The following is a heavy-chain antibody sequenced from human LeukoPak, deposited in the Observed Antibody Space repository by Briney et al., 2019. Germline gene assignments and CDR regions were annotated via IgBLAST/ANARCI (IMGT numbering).Heavy chain of an antibody. J-gene: IGHJ4*02. V-gene: IGHV3-23*01. CDR2: IVGGGGSS. CDR3: AKRSSYSFDY. D-gene: IGHD3-10*01. Sequence: GGSLRLSCAASGFTFSTYGMSWVRQAPGKGLEWFSAIVGGGGSSYYTDSVKGRFTISRDNSKNTLYLQMNNLRAEDTAIYYCAKRSSYSFDYWGQGTLVTVSS. CDR1: GFTFSTYG.